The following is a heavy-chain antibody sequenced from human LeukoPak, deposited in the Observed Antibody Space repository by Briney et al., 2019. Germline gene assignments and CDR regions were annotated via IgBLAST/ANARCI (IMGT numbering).Heavy chain of an antibody. CDR1: GFTFSDYY. CDR3: ARPRVVGYYYGMDV. V-gene: IGHV3-11*01. Sequence: GGSLRLSCAASGFTFSDYYMSWIRQAPGKGLEWVSYISSSGSTIYYADSVKGRFTISRDNAKNSLYLQMNSLRAEDTAMYYCARPRVVGYYYGMDVWGQGTTVTVSS. CDR2: ISSSGSTI. J-gene: IGHJ6*02. D-gene: IGHD2-15*01.